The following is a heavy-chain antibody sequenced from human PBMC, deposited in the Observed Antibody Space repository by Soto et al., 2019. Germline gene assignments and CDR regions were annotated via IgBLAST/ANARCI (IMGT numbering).Heavy chain of an antibody. CDR3: AKVGTAMAVYYYGMDV. Sequence: PGGSLRLSCAASGFTFSSYGMHWDRQAPGKGLEWVAVISYDGSNKYYADSVKGRFTISRDNSKNTLYLQMNSLRAEDTAVYYCAKVGTAMAVYYYGMDVWGQGTTVTVSS. J-gene: IGHJ6*02. CDR2: ISYDGSNK. D-gene: IGHD5-18*01. V-gene: IGHV3-30*18. CDR1: GFTFSSYG.